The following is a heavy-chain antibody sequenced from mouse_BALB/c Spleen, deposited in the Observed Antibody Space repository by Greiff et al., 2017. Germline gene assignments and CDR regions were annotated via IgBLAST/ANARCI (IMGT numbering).Heavy chain of an antibody. CDR2: IWAGGST. Sequence: VQLVESGPGLVAPSQCLSITCTASGFSLTSYGVHWVRQPPGKGLEWLGVIWAGGSTNYNSALMSRLSISKNNAKSQIFLKMNSLQTDDTAMYYCARAGGGCDAMDYWGQGTSVTVSS. V-gene: IGHV2-9*02. CDR3: ARAGGGCDAMDY. CDR1: GFSLTSYG. J-gene: IGHJ4*01.